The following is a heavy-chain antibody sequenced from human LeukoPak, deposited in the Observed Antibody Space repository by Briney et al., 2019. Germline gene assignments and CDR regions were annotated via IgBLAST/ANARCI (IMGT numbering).Heavy chain of an antibody. CDR3: ARDRSRWGMDV. Sequence: PGGSLRLSCAASGFTFSNYDMHWVRQGIGKGLEWVSAIGTTGDTFYPASVKGRFTISRENARNSLYLQMNSLRAEDTAVYYSARDRSRWGMDVWGQGTTVTVSS. CDR1: GFTFSNYD. V-gene: IGHV3-13*01. D-gene: IGHD1-26*01. J-gene: IGHJ6*02. CDR2: IGTTGDT.